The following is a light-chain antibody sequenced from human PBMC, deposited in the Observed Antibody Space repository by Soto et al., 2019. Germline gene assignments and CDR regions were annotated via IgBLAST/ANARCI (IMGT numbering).Light chain of an antibody. V-gene: IGLV2-14*01. CDR1: STEIGSYNY. Sequence: QSVLTQPASVSGSPGQPITISCTGTSTEIGSYNYVSWYQQHPGKAPKLMIYDVSNRPSGVSNRFSGSKSGNTASLTISGLQAEDEADYYCSSYTSSSTYVFGTGTKVTVL. CDR2: DVS. J-gene: IGLJ1*01. CDR3: SSYTSSSTYV.